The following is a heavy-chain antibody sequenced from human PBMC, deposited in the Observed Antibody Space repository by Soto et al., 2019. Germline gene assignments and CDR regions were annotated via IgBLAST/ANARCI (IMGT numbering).Heavy chain of an antibody. CDR3: ARGLRRQLLSWFDP. D-gene: IGHD2-2*01. Sequence: SETLSLTCTVSGGSISSYYWSWIRQPPGKGLEWIGYIYYIGSTNYNPSLKSRVTISVDTSKNQFSLKLSSVTAADTAVYYCARGLRRQLLSWFDPWGQGTLVTVSS. J-gene: IGHJ5*02. V-gene: IGHV4-59*01. CDR2: IYYIGST. CDR1: GGSISSYY.